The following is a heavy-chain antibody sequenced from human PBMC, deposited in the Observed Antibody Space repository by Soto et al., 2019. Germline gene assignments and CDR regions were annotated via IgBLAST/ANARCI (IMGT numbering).Heavy chain of an antibody. D-gene: IGHD3-10*01. Sequence: GASVKVSCKASGGAFSSYAISWVRQAPGQGLEWMGGIIPIFGTANYAQKFQGRVTITADKSTSTAYMELSSLRSEDTAVYYCARDRVWFGESYQTGMDVWGQGTTVTVSS. CDR2: IIPIFGTA. J-gene: IGHJ6*02. CDR3: ARDRVWFGESYQTGMDV. V-gene: IGHV1-69*06. CDR1: GGAFSSYA.